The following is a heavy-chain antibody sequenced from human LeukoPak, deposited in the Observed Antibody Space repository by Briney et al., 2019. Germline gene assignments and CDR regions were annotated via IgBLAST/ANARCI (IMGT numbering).Heavy chain of an antibody. CDR1: GFTVSRNY. D-gene: IGHD3-22*01. V-gene: IGHV3-66*01. CDR2: VTSAGST. CDR3: ARDLSLGYYYDSSGYRAFDI. Sequence: GGSLRLSCAAAGFTVSRNYMSWARLAPGKGLEWVSIVTSAGSTHYATSVKGRFTISRDNSKNTLYLQMNSLRAEDTAVYYCARDLSLGYYYDSSGYRAFDIWGQGTMVTVSS. J-gene: IGHJ3*02.